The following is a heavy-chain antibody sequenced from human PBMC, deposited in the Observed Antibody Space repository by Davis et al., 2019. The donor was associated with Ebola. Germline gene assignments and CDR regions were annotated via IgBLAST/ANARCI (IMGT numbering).Heavy chain of an antibody. CDR2: INAYNGNT. V-gene: IGHV1-18*01. CDR3: ARWTGTEADF. J-gene: IGHJ4*02. CDR1: GYTFNTYG. D-gene: IGHD3-10*01. Sequence: ASVKVSCKTSGYTFNTYGLSWVRQVPGQGLEWMGWINAYNGNTNYAQSFQGRVTMTTDTSTTTAYMELRSLRSDDTAVYFCARWTGTEADFWGQGTPVTVSS.